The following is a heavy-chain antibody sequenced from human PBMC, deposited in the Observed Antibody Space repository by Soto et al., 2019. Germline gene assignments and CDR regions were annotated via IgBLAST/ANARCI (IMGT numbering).Heavy chain of an antibody. J-gene: IGHJ4*02. CDR2: IYYSGST. V-gene: IGHV4-30-4*01. Sequence: ALSGTVFGGYVNSGGYYCSRARDRPGKGLEWIAYIYYSGSTYYNPSLKRRVSMSVDTAKNQFSLILRSVTAAVTALYYCARYMRTMTTRELFLRRAFDNWGQG. CDR3: ARYMRTMTTRELFLRRAFDN. CDR1: GGYVNSGGYY. D-gene: IGHD1-1*01.